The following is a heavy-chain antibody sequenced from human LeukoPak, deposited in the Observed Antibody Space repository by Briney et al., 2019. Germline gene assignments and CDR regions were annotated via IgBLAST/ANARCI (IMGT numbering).Heavy chain of an antibody. CDR2: IIPIFGTA. CDR3: ARGGLSMVRGAPFDY. D-gene: IGHD3-10*01. J-gene: IGHJ4*02. CDR1: GGTFSSYA. V-gene: IGHV1-69*01. Sequence: SVKVSCKASGGTFSSYAISWVRQAPGQGLEWMGGIIPIFGTANYAQKFQGRVTITADESTSTAYMELSSLRSEDTAVYYCARGGLSMVRGAPFDYWGQGTLVTVSS.